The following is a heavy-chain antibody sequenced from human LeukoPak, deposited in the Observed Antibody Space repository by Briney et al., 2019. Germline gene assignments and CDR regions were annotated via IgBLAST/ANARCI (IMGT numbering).Heavy chain of an antibody. Sequence: GGSLRLSCAASGFTFSSYAMHWVRQAPGKGLEWVAVISYDGSNKYYADSVKGRFTISRDNSKNTLYLQMNSLRAEDTAVYYCFTKYSSGWSFFDYWGQEPWSPSPQ. CDR1: GFTFSSYA. D-gene: IGHD6-19*01. CDR2: ISYDGSNK. V-gene: IGHV3-30-3*01. J-gene: IGHJ4*01. CDR3: FTKYSSGWSFFDY.